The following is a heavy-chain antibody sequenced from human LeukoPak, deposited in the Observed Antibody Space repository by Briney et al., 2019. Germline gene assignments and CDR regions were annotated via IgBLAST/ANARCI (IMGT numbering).Heavy chain of an antibody. CDR1: GFTFSDSD. D-gene: IGHD6-13*01. CDR2: IGGRGDT. J-gene: IGHJ4*02. CDR3: ARYDSSLDY. V-gene: IGHV3-13*04. Sequence: GGSLRLSCAASGFTFSDSDMNWVRHVPGKGLEWVSRIGGRGDTDYAAFVKGRFTISRDNAKNSLYLQMNSLRAEDTAVYYCARYDSSLDYWGQGTLVTVSS.